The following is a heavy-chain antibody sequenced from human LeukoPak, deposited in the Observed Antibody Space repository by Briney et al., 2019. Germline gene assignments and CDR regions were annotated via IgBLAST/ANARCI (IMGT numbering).Heavy chain of an antibody. Sequence: SETLSLTCTVSGGSISSYYWSWIRQPPGKGLEWIGYVYYSGNTNYNPSLKSRVTISVDTSKNQFSLKLSSVTAADTAVYYCARLDYYDNSGYYYWGQGTLVTVSS. CDR1: GGSISSYY. CDR3: ARLDYYDNSGYYY. V-gene: IGHV4-59*08. J-gene: IGHJ4*02. D-gene: IGHD3-22*01. CDR2: VYYSGNT.